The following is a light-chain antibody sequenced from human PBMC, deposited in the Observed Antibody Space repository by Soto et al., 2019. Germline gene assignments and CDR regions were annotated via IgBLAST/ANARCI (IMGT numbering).Light chain of an antibody. Sequence: QSVLTQSSSASASLGTSVRLTCTLSSGHSSYIIAWHQQQPGKAPQHLMKLEGSGSYNKGSGVPDRFSGSSSGADRYLTISNLRFEDEADYYCETWDSNTRVFGGGTQLTVL. CDR3: ETWDSNTRV. V-gene: IGLV4-60*02. J-gene: IGLJ3*02. CDR2: LEGSGSY. CDR1: SGHSSYI.